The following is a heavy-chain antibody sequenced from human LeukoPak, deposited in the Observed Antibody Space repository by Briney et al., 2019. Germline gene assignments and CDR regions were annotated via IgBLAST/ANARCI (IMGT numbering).Heavy chain of an antibody. J-gene: IGHJ6*03. D-gene: IGHD3-10*01. V-gene: IGHV3-7*02. CDR3: ARSGRGVDSFYFYMDV. CDR1: GFTVSQYW. CDR2: IKHDGREKQDGSEK. Sequence: GGSLRLSCAASGFTVSQYWMSWVRQAPGKGLERVANIKHDGREKQDGSEKNYVDSGKGRFTISRDNAKTSLYLQMNSLRAEDTAVYYCARSGRGVDSFYFYMDVWGKGTTVTVSS.